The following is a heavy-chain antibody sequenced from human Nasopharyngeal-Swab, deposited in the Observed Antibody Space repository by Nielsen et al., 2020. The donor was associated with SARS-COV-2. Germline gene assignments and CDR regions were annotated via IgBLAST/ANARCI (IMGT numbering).Heavy chain of an antibody. CDR1: GFTFSDYA. V-gene: IGHV3-23*01. D-gene: IGHD6-6*01. Sequence: GESLKISCAASGFTFSDYAMTWVRQAPGEGLGWVSAISGSGDSTFYADSVEGRVTMSTDDSKTTLYLQLRGLRVEDTAVYYCAKGDVSSSWYWNFDLWGRGTLVTVSS. J-gene: IGHJ2*01. CDR3: AKGDVSSSWYWNFDL. CDR2: ISGSGDST.